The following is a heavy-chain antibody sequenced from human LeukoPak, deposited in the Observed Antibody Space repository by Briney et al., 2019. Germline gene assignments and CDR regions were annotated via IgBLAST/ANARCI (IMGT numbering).Heavy chain of an antibody. CDR1: GYTLTELS. D-gene: IGHD4-11*01. Sequence: ASVKVSCKVSGYTLTELSMHWVRQAPGKGLEWMGGFDPEDGETIYARKFQGRVTMTEDTSTDTAYMELSSLRSEDTAVYYCATGYHTVTTFGDYYYGVDVWGQGTTVTVSS. J-gene: IGHJ6*02. CDR2: FDPEDGET. V-gene: IGHV1-24*01. CDR3: ATGYHTVTTFGDYYYGVDV.